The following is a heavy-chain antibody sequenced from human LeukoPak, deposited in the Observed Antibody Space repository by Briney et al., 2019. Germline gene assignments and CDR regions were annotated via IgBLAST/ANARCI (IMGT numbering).Heavy chain of an antibody. CDR3: ARVFVGIAAAGTPFDY. CDR2: INHSGGT. J-gene: IGHJ4*02. D-gene: IGHD6-13*01. Sequence: PSETLSLTCTVSGGSISTGGYYWSWIRQPPGKGLEWIGEINHSGGTNYNPSLKSRVTISVDTSKNQFSLKLSSVTAADTAVYYCARVFVGIAAAGTPFDYWGQGTLVTVSS. CDR1: GGSISTGGYY. V-gene: IGHV4-61*08.